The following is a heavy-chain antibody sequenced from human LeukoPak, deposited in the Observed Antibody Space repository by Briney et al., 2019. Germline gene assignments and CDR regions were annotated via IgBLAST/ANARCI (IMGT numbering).Heavy chain of an antibody. Sequence: GGSLRLSCAASGFTFSSYAMHWVRQAPGKGLEWVSYIDSGSSTIYYADSVKGRLTSSRENAKNSLYLQMNSLRAEDTAVYYCARDFSELYWTSGSYRSLSRAFDIWGQGTMVTVSS. CDR1: GFTFSSYA. CDR2: IDSGSSTI. J-gene: IGHJ3*02. V-gene: IGHV3-48*04. CDR3: ARDFSELYWTSGSYRSLSRAFDI. D-gene: IGHD3-10*01.